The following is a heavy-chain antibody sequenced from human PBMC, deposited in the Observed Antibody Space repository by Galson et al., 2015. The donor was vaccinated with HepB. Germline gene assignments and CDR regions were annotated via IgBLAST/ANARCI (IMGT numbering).Heavy chain of an antibody. D-gene: IGHD5-18*01. CDR2: IIPILGTA. J-gene: IGHJ6*02. V-gene: IGHV1-69*13. CDR1: GGSFSSFA. Sequence: SVKVSCKASGGSFSSFAISWVRQAPGQGLEWMGGIIPILGTANYAQKFQGRVTISADESTSTAYVELSSLRSEDTAVYYCAREKSPRGYSPSGYYYAMDVWGQGTAVTVSS. CDR3: AREKSPRGYSPSGYYYAMDV.